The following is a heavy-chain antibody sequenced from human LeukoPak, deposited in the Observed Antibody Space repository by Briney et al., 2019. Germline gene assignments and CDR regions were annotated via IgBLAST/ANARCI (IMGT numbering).Heavy chain of an antibody. CDR2: INTNTGNP. J-gene: IGHJ4*02. Sequence: ASVKVSCKASGYTFTSYAMNWVRQAPGQGLEWMGWINTNTGNPTYAQGFTGRLVFSLDTSVSTAYLQISSLKAEDTAVYYCARGDYDFWSGYYRNPYYFDYWGQGTLVTVSS. V-gene: IGHV7-4-1*02. CDR3: ARGDYDFWSGYYRNPYYFDY. CDR1: GYTFTSYA. D-gene: IGHD3-3*01.